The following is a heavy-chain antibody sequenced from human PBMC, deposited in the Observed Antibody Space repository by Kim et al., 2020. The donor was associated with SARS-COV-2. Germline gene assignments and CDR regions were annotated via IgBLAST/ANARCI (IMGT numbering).Heavy chain of an antibody. CDR2: ISGSGGST. D-gene: IGHD3-3*01. J-gene: IGHJ4*02. CDR1: GFTFSSYA. CDR3: AKGGTGITIFGVVILEDDFDY. Sequence: GGSLRLSCAASGFTFSSYAMSWVRQAPGKGLEWVSAISGSGGSTYYADSVKGRFTISRDNSKNTLYLQMNSLRAEDTAVYYCAKGGTGITIFGVVILEDDFDYWGQGTLFTVSS. V-gene: IGHV3-23*01.